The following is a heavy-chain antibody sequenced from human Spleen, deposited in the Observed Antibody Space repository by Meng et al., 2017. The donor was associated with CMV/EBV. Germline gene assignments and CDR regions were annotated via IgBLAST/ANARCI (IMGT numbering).Heavy chain of an antibody. V-gene: IGHV4-30-4*01. D-gene: IGHD1-14*01. J-gene: IGHJ5*02. CDR2: IYCSGNT. CDR3: ARAEYYNWFDP. Sequence: QGQWRQSGPGLMRPSQTLSLTFPFSGGSMSSGDYFWNWIRQPPGKGLEWIGYIYCSGNTYYNPSLKSRVTISIDTSKNQFSLKLSSVTAADTAVYYCARAEYYNWFDPWGQGTLVTVSS. CDR1: GGSMSSGDYF.